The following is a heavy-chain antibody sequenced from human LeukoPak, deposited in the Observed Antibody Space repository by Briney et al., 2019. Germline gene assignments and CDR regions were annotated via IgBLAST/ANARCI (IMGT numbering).Heavy chain of an antibody. CDR2: ISAYNGNT. J-gene: IGHJ5*02. CDR1: GYTFTSYG. CDR3: AREYDFWSGYSNWFDP. V-gene: IGHV1-18*01. Sequence: ASVTVSCKASGYTFTSYGISWVRQAPGQGLEWMGWISAYNGNTNYAQKLQGRVTMTTDTSTSTAYMELRSLRSDDTAVYYCAREYDFWSGYSNWFDPWGQGTLVTVSS. D-gene: IGHD3-3*01.